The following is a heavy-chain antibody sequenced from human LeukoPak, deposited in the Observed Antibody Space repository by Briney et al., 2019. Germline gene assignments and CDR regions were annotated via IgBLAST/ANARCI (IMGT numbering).Heavy chain of an antibody. D-gene: IGHD3-10*01. CDR2: INPNSSGT. CDR1: GYTFTGYY. J-gene: IGHJ4*02. V-gene: IGHV1-2*02. Sequence: ASVKVSCKASGYTFTGYYMHWVRRAPGQGLEWMGWINPNSSGTNYAQKFQGRVTMTRDTSISTAYMELSRLRSDDTAVYYCARAERSMVRGVIIYWGQGTLVTVSS. CDR3: ARAERSMVRGVIIY.